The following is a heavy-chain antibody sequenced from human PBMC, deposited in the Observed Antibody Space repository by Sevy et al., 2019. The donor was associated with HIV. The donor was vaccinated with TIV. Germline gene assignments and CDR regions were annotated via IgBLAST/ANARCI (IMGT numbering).Heavy chain of an antibody. CDR1: GYTFTGYY. D-gene: IGHD1-26*01. V-gene: IGHV1-2*02. J-gene: IGHJ1*01. Sequence: GSVKVSCKASGYTFTGYYMHWVRQAPGQGLEWMGWINPNSGGTNYAQKFQGRVTMTRDTSISTAYMELSRLRSDDTAVYYCARGIVGATGYFQHWGQGTLVTVSS. CDR2: INPNSGGT. CDR3: ARGIVGATGYFQH.